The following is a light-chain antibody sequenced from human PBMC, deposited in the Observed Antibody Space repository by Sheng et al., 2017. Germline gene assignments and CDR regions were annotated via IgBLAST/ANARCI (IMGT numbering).Light chain of an antibody. V-gene: IGLV1-40*01. CDR2: GNS. J-gene: IGLJ2*01. CDR1: SSNIGAGYD. Sequence: QSVLTQPPSVSGAPGQRVTISCTGSSSNIGAGYDVHWYQQLPGTAPKLLIYGNSNRPSGVPDRFSGSKSGTSASLAITGLQAEDEADYYCQSYDSSLSAVVFDGGTK. CDR3: QSYDSSLSAVV.